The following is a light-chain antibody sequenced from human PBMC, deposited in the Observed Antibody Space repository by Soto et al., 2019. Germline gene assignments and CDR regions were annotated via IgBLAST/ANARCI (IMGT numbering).Light chain of an antibody. V-gene: IGKV3-11*01. CDR2: AAS. CDR3: QQRGTWPLT. CDR1: QGISTY. Sequence: EIVLTQSPATLSLSPGERATLSCRASQGISTYLAWYQQKPGQAPRLLIYAASNRATGIPARFSGSGSGTDFTLTISSLEPEDFAVYYCQQRGTWPLTFGPATKVDIK. J-gene: IGKJ3*01.